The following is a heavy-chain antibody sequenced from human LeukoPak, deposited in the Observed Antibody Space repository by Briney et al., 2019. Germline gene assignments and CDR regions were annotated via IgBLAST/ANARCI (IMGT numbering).Heavy chain of an antibody. CDR2: IYYTGIT. CDR1: GGSVGISSYY. J-gene: IGHJ4*02. V-gene: IGHV4-61*01. CDR3: ARGDSSGYSPKFDY. Sequence: PSETLSLTCTFSGGSVGISSYYWSWIRQPPGKGLECIGYIYYTGITNYNPSLKSRVTISVDTSKNQFSLRLSSVTAADTAVYYCARGDSSGYSPKFDYWGQGTLVTVPS. D-gene: IGHD3-22*01.